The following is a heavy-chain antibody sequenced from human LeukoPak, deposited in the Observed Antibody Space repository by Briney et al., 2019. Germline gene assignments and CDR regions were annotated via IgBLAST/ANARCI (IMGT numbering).Heavy chain of an antibody. CDR2: IYYSGST. D-gene: IGHD4-17*01. Sequence: PSETLSLTCTVSGGSVSSGSYYWSWIRQPPGKGLEWIGYIYYSGSTNYNPSLKSRVTISVDTSKNQFSLKLSSVTAVDTAVYYCARVHTTVTTYYFDYWGQGTLVTVSS. V-gene: IGHV4-61*01. J-gene: IGHJ4*02. CDR1: GGSVSSGSYY. CDR3: ARVHTTVTTYYFDY.